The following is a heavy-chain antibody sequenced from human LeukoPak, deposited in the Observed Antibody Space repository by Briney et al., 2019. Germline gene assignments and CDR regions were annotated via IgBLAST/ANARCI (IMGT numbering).Heavy chain of an antibody. CDR1: GDTFSSYA. CDR2: IIPIFGTA. D-gene: IGHD3-10*01. V-gene: IGHV1-69*13. CDR3: ARRFVDGSNYYYDDY. J-gene: IGHJ4*02. Sequence: SVKVSCKASGDTFSSYAISWVRQAPGQGLEWMGGIIPIFGTANYAQKFQGRVTITADESTSTAYMELSSLRSEDTAVYYCARRFVDGSNYYYDDYWGQGTLVTVSS.